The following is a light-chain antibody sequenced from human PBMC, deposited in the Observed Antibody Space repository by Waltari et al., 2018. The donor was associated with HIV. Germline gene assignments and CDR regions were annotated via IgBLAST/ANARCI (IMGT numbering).Light chain of an antibody. CDR1: SPNIGAGYD. V-gene: IGLV1-40*01. CDR3: QSFDKSLRDTVV. J-gene: IGLJ2*01. CDR2: GNG. Sequence: QSVLPQPLPVYGAPGPKVPVSCPGSSPNIGAGYDVHWYPPFPWTAPKLHVYGNGNRPSGVPDRFSASKAGTSASLAITGLQAEDEADYYCQSFDKSLRDTVVFGGGTKVSVL.